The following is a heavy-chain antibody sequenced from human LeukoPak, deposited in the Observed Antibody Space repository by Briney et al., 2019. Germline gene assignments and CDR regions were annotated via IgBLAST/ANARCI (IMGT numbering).Heavy chain of an antibody. Sequence: GGSLRLSCEAPGFTFSGSDIYWVRQASGKGLEWVGRITTKASNYATAYGASVKGRFTISRDDSENTAYLQMNNLKTEDTAVYYCTTYRSGHYWGQGTLVTVSS. D-gene: IGHD6-19*01. CDR2: ITTKASNYAT. V-gene: IGHV3-73*01. J-gene: IGHJ4*02. CDR1: GFTFSGSD. CDR3: TTYRSGHY.